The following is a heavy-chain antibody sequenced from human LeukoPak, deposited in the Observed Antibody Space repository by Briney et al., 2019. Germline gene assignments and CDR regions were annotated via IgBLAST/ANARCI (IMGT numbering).Heavy chain of an antibody. J-gene: IGHJ3*02. Sequence: GGSLRLSCAASGFTFSSYAMHWVRQAPGKGLEWVAVISYDGSNKYYADSVKGRFTISRDNSKNTLYLQMNSLRAEDTAVYYCARALGGIAAAGNGVPGDAFDIWGQGTMVTVSS. CDR2: ISYDGSNK. V-gene: IGHV3-30-3*01. CDR3: ARALGGIAAAGNGVPGDAFDI. D-gene: IGHD6-13*01. CDR1: GFTFSSYA.